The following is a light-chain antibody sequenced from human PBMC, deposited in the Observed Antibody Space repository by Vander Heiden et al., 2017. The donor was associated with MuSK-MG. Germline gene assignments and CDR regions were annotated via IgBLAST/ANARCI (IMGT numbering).Light chain of an antibody. CDR3: QQTYSSPLT. J-gene: IGKJ4*01. CDR1: QSITTY. V-gene: IGKV1-39*01. Sequence: DIQMTQSPSSLSASVGDRVTITCRASQSITTYLNWYQQKPRKAPKLLISAASSLHSGVPLRFSGSGSGTDFTLTISSLQPEDFATYYCQQTYSSPLTFGGGTKVEIK. CDR2: AAS.